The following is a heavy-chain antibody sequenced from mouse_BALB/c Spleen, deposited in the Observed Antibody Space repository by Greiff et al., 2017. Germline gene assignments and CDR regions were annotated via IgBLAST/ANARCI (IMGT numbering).Heavy chain of an antibody. CDR1: GYTFTDYY. Sequence: QVQLQQSGAELARPGASVKLSCKASGYTFTDYYINWVKQRTGQGLEWIGENYPGSGNTYYNEKFKGKATLTADKSSSTAYMQLSSLTSEDSAVYFGARRGIYYGNYRDAMDYGGQGTSVTVSS. D-gene: IGHD2-1*01. CDR3: ARRGIYYGNYRDAMDY. J-gene: IGHJ4*01. CDR2: NYPGSGNT. V-gene: IGHV1-77*01.